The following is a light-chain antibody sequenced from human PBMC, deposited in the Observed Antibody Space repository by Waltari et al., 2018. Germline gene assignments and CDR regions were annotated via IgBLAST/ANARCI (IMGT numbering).Light chain of an antibody. CDR3: QQYNSYWT. Sequence: EIQMTQSPSTLSAFVGDRVTITCRASQSISNWLAWYQQKPGKAPKLLIYDASTLEIGVPSRFSGSGSGTEFTLTISSLQPDDFATYYCQQYNSYWTFGQGTKVEIK. CDR1: QSISNW. CDR2: DAS. J-gene: IGKJ1*01. V-gene: IGKV1-5*01.